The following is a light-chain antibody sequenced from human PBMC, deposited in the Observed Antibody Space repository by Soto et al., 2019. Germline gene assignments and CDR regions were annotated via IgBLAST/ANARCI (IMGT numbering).Light chain of an antibody. CDR2: DAS. V-gene: IGKV3-11*01. J-gene: IGKJ4*01. Sequence: EIVLTQSPATLPLTPGERATLSCRASQSVSSYLAWYQQKPGQAPRLLIYDASNRATGIPARFSGSGSGTDFTLTISSLEPEDFAVYYCQQRSNWPPTLIFGGGTKVEIK. CDR1: QSVSSY. CDR3: QQRSNWPPTLI.